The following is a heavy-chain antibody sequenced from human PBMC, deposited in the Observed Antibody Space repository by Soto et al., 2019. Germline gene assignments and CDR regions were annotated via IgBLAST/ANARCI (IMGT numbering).Heavy chain of an antibody. CDR2: IYYSGST. Sequence: PSETLSLTCTVSGGSISSGDYYWSWIRQPPGKGLEWIGYIYYSGSTYYNPSLKSRVTISVDTSKNQFSLKLSSVTAADTAVYYCARDSGYSSSWPLRNYYYYGMDVWGQGTTVTVSS. J-gene: IGHJ6*02. CDR1: GGSISSGDYY. CDR3: ARDSGYSSSWPLRNYYYYGMDV. D-gene: IGHD6-13*01. V-gene: IGHV4-30-4*01.